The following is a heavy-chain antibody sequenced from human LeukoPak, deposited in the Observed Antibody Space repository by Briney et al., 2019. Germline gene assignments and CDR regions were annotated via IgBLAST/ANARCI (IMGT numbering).Heavy chain of an antibody. D-gene: IGHD7-27*01. CDR3: AKGVTIYTNSGLGY. Sequence: GGSLRLSCAASGFTFSTYAMTWARQAPGKGLEWVSGISASGGSTYYADSVKGRFTISRDNSKNTLYLQMSSLRAEDTAVYYCAKGVTIYTNSGLGYWGQGTLVTVSS. CDR2: ISASGGST. J-gene: IGHJ4*02. V-gene: IGHV3-23*01. CDR1: GFTFSTYA.